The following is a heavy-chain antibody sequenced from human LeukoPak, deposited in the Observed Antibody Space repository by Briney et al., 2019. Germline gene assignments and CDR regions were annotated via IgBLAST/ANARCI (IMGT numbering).Heavy chain of an antibody. D-gene: IGHD3-3*01. V-gene: IGHV1-69*04. CDR2: IIPILGIA. CDR1: GGTFSSYA. Sequence: GASVKVPCKASGGTFSSYAISWVRQAPGQGLEWMGRIIPILGIANYAQKFQGRVTITADKSTSTAYMELSSLRSEDTAVYYCATGDFYSYYFDYWGQGTLVTVSS. J-gene: IGHJ4*02. CDR3: ATGDFYSYYFDY.